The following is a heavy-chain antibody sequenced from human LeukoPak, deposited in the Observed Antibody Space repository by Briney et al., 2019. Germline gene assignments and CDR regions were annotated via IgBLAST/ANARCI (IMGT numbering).Heavy chain of an antibody. CDR3: AKDDAPARWLRSPQLLDH. J-gene: IGHJ4*02. V-gene: IGHV3-23*01. D-gene: IGHD5-12*01. CDR1: GFTFSSYG. Sequence: GGSLRLSCAVSGFTFSSYGMTWVRQAPGKGLEWVSTISGNGDDTYYADSVEGRFTISRDNSENTLYLQMNSLRAEDTAIYFCAKDDAPARWLRSPQLLDHWGQGTLVTVSS. CDR2: ISGNGDDT.